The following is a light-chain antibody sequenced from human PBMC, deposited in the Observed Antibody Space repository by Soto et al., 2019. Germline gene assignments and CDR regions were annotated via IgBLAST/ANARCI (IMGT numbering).Light chain of an antibody. V-gene: IGKV1-39*01. CDR3: QQSYSTPQT. J-gene: IGKJ1*01. CDR1: QNIGVY. Sequence: VTITCRASQNIGVYLNWYQKKPGKAPKLLIYDASRLESGVPSRFSGSGSVTDFTLTISSLQPEDFATYYCQQSYSTPQTFGQGTKVDIK. CDR2: DAS.